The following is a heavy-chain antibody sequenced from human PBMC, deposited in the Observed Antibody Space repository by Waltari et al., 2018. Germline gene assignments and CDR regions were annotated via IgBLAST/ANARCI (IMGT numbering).Heavy chain of an antibody. J-gene: IGHJ3*02. V-gene: IGHV4-59*01. CDR3: ARGCQYCGGDRGAFDI. CDR2: IEYSVST. D-gene: IGHD2-21*01. Sequence: QVQLQESGPGLVKPSETLSLTCTVSGGSISSYYWSWIRQPPGKGLEWIGYIEYSVSTNYHPSLKSRVTISVDTSKNQFSLKLSSVTAADTAVYYCARGCQYCGGDRGAFDIWGQGTMVTVSS. CDR1: GGSISSYY.